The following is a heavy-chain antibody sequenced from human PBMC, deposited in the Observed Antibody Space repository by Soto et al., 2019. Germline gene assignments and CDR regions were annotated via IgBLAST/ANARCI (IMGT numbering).Heavy chain of an antibody. CDR1: GFTFSNAW. Sequence: GVLRLSCAASGFTFSNAWMSWVRQAPGKGLEWVGRIKSKTDGGTTDYAAPVKGRFTISRDDSKNTLYLQMNSLKTEDTAVYYCTTALLEGPRRYYYYYMDVWGKGTTVTVSS. CDR2: IKSKTDGGTT. D-gene: IGHD1-1*01. J-gene: IGHJ6*03. CDR3: TTALLEGPRRYYYYYMDV. V-gene: IGHV3-15*01.